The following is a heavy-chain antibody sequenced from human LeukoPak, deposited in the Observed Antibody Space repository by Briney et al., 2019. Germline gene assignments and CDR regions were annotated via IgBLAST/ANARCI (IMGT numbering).Heavy chain of an antibody. Sequence: GSLRLSCAASGFTFSSYAMSWVRQPPGRGLGWSSAISGSGGSTYYADSVKGRFTISRDNSKNTLYLQMNSLRAEDTAVYYCAKDWAYDILTGYSHYWGQGTLVTVSS. J-gene: IGHJ4*02. D-gene: IGHD3-9*01. CDR2: ISGSGGST. CDR1: GFTFSSYA. CDR3: AKDWAYDILTGYSHY. V-gene: IGHV3-23*01.